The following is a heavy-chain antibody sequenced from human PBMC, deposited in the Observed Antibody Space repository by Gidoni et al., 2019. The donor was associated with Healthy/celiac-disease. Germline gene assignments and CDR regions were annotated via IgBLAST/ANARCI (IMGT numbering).Heavy chain of an antibody. V-gene: IGHV1-18*01. CDR1: GYTFTSSG. D-gene: IGHD4-17*01. CDR3: ARGDYGDVDY. Sequence: QAQLEHSGAEVKKPVASVMVSCKASGYTFTSSGISWVRKAPGQGLEWMGWISAYNGNTNYAQKLQGRVTMTTDTSTSTAYMGLRSLRADDTAVYYWARGDYGDVDYWGQGTLVTVSS. CDR2: ISAYNGNT. J-gene: IGHJ4*02.